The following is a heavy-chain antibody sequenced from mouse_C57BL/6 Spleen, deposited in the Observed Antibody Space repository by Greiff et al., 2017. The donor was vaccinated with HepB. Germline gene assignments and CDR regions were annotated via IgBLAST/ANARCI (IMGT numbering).Heavy chain of an antibody. CDR1: GISITTGNYR. V-gene: IGHV3-5*01. D-gene: IGHD1-1*01. Sequence: VQLKESGPGLVKPSQTVFLTCTVTGISITTGNYRWSWIRQFPGNKLEWIGYIYYSGTITYNPSLTSRPTIPRDTPKNQFFLEMNSLTAEDTATYYCARCSNYYDSSYWYFDVWGTGTTVTVSA. CDR2: IYYSGTI. CDR3: ARCSNYYDSSYWYFDV. J-gene: IGHJ1*03.